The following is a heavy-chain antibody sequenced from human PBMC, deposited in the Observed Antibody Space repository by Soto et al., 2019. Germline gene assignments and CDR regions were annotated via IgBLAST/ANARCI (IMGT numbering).Heavy chain of an antibody. CDR1: GFTFSSYG. CDR3: AKAYCSSTSCFPLYYYYYGMDV. V-gene: IGHV3-30*18. J-gene: IGHJ6*02. D-gene: IGHD2-2*01. CDR2: ISYDGSNK. Sequence: GSLRLSCAASGFTFSSYGMHWVRQAPGKGLEWVAVISYDGSNKYYADSVKGRFTISRDNSKNTLYLQMNSLRAEDTAVYYCAKAYCSSTSCFPLYYYYYGMDVWGQGTTVTVSS.